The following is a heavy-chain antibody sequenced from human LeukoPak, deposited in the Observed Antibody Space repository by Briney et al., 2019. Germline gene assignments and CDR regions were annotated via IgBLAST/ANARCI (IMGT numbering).Heavy chain of an antibody. CDR2: ISGSGVGA. D-gene: IGHD3-10*01. J-gene: IGHJ4*02. CDR3: AKADYYDFDS. V-gene: IGHV3-23*01. Sequence: GGSLRLSCAASGFTFSSYAMSWVRQAPGKGLECVSTISGSGVGAYYADSVKGRFTISRDNSNNTLYLQMNSLRAEDTAVYYCAKADYYDFDSWGQGTLVTVSS. CDR1: GFTFSSYA.